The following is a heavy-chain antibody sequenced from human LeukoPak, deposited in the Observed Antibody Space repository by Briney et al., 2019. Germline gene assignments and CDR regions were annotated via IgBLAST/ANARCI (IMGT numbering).Heavy chain of an antibody. CDR3: AREGSSWYFDY. CDR2: IYSGGST. V-gene: IGHV3-53*01. Sequence: GGSLRLSCAASGFTVSSNYMSWVRKAPGKGLEWVSVIYSGGSTYYADSVKGRFTISRDNSKNTLYLQMNSLRAEDTAVYYCAREGSSWYFDYWGQGTLVTVSS. D-gene: IGHD6-13*01. J-gene: IGHJ4*02. CDR1: GFTVSSNY.